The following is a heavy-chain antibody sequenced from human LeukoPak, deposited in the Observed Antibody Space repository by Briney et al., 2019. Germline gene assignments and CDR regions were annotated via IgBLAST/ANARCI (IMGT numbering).Heavy chain of an antibody. D-gene: IGHD3-9*01. J-gene: IGHJ4*02. CDR3: AHLVVTIDWRSYFDY. CDR2: IYYNDDK. V-gene: IGHV2-5*01. Sequence: SGPTLVNPTQTLTLTCTFSDFSLSTPGMGAAWIRQPPGKAPEWLVMIYYNDDKRYSPSLRSRLTITKDTSKNQVVLTMTNVDVVDTATYYCAHLVVTIDWRSYFDYWGQGILVTVSS. CDR1: DFSLSTPGMG.